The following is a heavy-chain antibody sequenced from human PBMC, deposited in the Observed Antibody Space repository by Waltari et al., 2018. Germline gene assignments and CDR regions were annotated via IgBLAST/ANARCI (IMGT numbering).Heavy chain of an antibody. J-gene: IGHJ4*02. CDR1: GFTLSDFW. V-gene: IGHV3-74*01. CDR3: VRDMFGPLDY. Sequence: EVQLVQSGGDLVQPGGSLRLSCAASGFTLSDFWMHWVRQAPGKGMVGVARINEDGGRIDNAESGKGRFTISRDYAQNTMYLQMNSLRAEDTADYYCVRDMFGPLDYWGQGTLVTVSS. CDR2: INEDGGRI. D-gene: IGHD3-10*02.